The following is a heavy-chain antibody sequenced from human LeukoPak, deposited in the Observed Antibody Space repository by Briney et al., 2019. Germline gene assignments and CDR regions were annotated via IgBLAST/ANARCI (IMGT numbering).Heavy chain of an antibody. D-gene: IGHD2-2*01. V-gene: IGHV3-23*01. J-gene: IGHJ4*02. Sequence: GGSLRLSCAASGFTFSSDAMSWVRQAPGKGLEWVSAISGSGDSTYYADSAKGRFTISRDNSKNTLYLQMNSLRAEDTAVYYCAKDASVDPYYFDYWGQGTLVTVSS. CDR2: ISGSGDST. CDR1: GFTFSSDA. CDR3: AKDASVDPYYFDY.